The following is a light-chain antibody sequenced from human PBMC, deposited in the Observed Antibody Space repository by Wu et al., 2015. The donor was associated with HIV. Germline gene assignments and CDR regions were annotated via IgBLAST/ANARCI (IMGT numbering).Light chain of an antibody. CDR1: HDISNN. CDR2: GAW. V-gene: IGKV1-33*01. Sequence: DIQMTQSPSSLSASVGDRVTIRCQASHDISNNLNWYQQKSGKAPKLLIYGAWNLETGVPSKFSGSASGRDFTFTISSLQPEDTATYFCQHCDHLPYIFGQGYRLQI. J-gene: IGKJ2*01. CDR3: QHCDHLPYI.